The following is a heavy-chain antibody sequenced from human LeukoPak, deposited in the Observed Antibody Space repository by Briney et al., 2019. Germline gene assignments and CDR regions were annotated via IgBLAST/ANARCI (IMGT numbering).Heavy chain of an antibody. CDR1: GFTFSSYA. Sequence: GGSLRLSCAASGFTFSSYAMHWVRQAPGKGLEWVAVISYDGSNKYYADSVKGRFTISRDNSKNTLYLQTNSLRAEDTAVYYCASITAAGNPSGYWGQGTLVTVSS. CDR2: ISYDGSNK. J-gene: IGHJ4*02. D-gene: IGHD6-13*01. CDR3: ASITAAGNPSGY. V-gene: IGHV3-30*04.